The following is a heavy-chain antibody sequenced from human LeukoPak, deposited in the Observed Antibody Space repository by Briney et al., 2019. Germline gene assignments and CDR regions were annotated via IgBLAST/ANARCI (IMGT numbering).Heavy chain of an antibody. CDR2: IYPRDGST. CDR1: GYTFTSNY. Sequence: ASVKVSCTASGYTFTSNYIHWVRQAPGQGLEWMGMIYPRDGSTSYAQKFQGRVTVTRDTSTSTVHMELSGLKSEDTAVYYCARDQEGFDYWGQGTLVTVSS. V-gene: IGHV1-46*01. J-gene: IGHJ4*02. CDR3: ARDQEGFDY.